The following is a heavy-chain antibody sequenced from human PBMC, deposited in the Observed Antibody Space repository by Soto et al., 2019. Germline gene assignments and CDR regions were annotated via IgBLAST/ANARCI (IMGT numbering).Heavy chain of an antibody. J-gene: IGHJ4*02. CDR3: ARDRVRGYYYDSSGSKGAY. V-gene: IGHV1-69*01. CDR2: IIPIFGTA. CDR1: GGTFSSYA. Sequence: QVQLVQSGAEVQKPGSSVKVSCKASGGTFSSYAISWVRQAPGQGLEWMGGIIPIFGTANYAQKFQGRVTSTADESTSTAYMELSSLRSEDTAVYYCARDRVRGYYYDSSGSKGAYWGQGTLVTVSS. D-gene: IGHD3-22*01.